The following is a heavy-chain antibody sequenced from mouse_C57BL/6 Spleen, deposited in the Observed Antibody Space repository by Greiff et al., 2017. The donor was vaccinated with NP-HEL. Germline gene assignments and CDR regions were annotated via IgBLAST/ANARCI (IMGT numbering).Heavy chain of an antibody. V-gene: IGHV1-81*01. CDR1: GYTFTSYG. CDR2: IYPRSGNT. J-gene: IGHJ1*03. CDR3: ARDGELSYEYEGYFDV. Sequence: VQLQQSGAELARPGASVKLSCKASGYTFTSYGISWVKQRTGQGLEWIGEIYPRSGNTYYNEKFKGKATLTADKSSSTAYMELRSLTSEGAAVYFGARDGELSYEYEGYFDVWGTGTTVTVSS. D-gene: IGHD2-4*01.